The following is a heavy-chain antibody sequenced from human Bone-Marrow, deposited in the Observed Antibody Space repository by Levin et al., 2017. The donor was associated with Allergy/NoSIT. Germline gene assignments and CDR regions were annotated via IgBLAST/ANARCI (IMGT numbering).Heavy chain of an antibody. CDR3: ARSPAAMQGYYYGMDV. CDR2: ISWNSGSI. D-gene: IGHD2-2*01. J-gene: IGHJ6*02. V-gene: IGHV3-9*01. Sequence: GGSLRLSCAASGFTFDDYAMHWVRQATGKGLEWVSGISWNSGSIGYADSVKGRFTISRDNAKNSLYLQMNSLRAEDTGLYYCARSPAAMQGYYYGMDVWGQGTTVTVSS. CDR1: GFTFDDYA.